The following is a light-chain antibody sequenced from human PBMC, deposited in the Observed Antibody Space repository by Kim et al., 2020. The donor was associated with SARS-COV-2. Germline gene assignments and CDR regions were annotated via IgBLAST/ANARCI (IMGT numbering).Light chain of an antibody. CDR1: QSVSSAN. CDR3: QQYVNSPWT. CDR2: GAS. V-gene: IGKV3-20*01. Sequence: SPGEKATLSCKASQSVSSANFAWYQEKPGQAPRLLIYGASNRATGIPDRFSGSESGADFTLTISRLEPEDFAVYYCQQYVNSPWTFGQGTKVEIK. J-gene: IGKJ1*01.